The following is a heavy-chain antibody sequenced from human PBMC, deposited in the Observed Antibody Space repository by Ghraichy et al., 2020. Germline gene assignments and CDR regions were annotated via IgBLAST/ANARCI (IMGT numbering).Heavy chain of an antibody. CDR2: VYFRGST. CDR1: GGSISTTRNE. J-gene: IGHJ5*02. CDR3: ARVNTLVRDGRSWFDP. V-gene: IGHV4-39*07. Sequence: SETLSLTCRVSGGSISTTRNEWAWIRQPPGKGLEWIGNVYFRGSTYYNPSLQSRVTISVDTSKDQFSLRLDSVTAADTALYYCARVNTLVRDGRSWFDPWVQGTLFIVSS. D-gene: IGHD3-10*01.